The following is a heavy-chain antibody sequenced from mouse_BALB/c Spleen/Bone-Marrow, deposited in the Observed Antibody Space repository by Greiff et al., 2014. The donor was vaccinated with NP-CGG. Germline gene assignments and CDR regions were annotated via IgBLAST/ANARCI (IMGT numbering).Heavy chain of an antibody. V-gene: IGHV14-3*02. Sequence: EVQVVESGAELVKPEASVKLSCTASGFNIKDTYMHWVKQRPEQGLGWIGRIDPANGNTKYDPKFQGKATITADTSSNTAYLQLSSLTSEDTAVYYCARWEYYAMDYWGQGTSVTVSS. D-gene: IGHD4-1*01. CDR2: IDPANGNT. CDR3: ARWEYYAMDY. J-gene: IGHJ4*01. CDR1: GFNIKDTY.